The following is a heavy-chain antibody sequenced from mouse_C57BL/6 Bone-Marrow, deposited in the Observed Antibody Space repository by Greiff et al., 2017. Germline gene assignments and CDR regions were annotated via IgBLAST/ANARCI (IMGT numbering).Heavy chain of an antibody. CDR3: ARGGTGND. Sequence: QVQLQQPGAELVKPGASVKLSCKASGYTFTSYWMQWVKQRPGQGLEWIGEIDPSDSYTNYNQKFKGKATLTVDTSSSTAYMQLGSLTSEDSAVYYCARGGTGNDWGQGTTLTVSS. CDR2: IDPSDSYT. CDR1: GYTFTSYW. V-gene: IGHV1-50*01. J-gene: IGHJ2*01. D-gene: IGHD4-1*01.